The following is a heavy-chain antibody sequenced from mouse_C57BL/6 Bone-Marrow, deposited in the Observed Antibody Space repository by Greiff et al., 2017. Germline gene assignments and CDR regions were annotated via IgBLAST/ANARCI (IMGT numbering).Heavy chain of an antibody. J-gene: IGHJ3*01. V-gene: IGHV2-9-1*01. CDR1: GFSLTSYA. CDR3: ARNYYGSSYPAWFAY. Sequence: VKLQESGPGLVAPSQSLSITCTVSGFSLTSYAISWVRQPPGKGLEWLGVIWTGGGTNYNSALKSRLSISKDNSKSQVFLKMNSLQPDDTARYYCARNYYGSSYPAWFAYWGQGTLVTVSA. CDR2: IWTGGGT. D-gene: IGHD1-1*01.